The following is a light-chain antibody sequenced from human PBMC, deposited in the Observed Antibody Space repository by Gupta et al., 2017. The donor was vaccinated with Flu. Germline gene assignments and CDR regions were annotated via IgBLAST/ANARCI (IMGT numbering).Light chain of an antibody. CDR2: SAS. J-gene: IGKJ2*01. CDR3: QQSYTVPDT. CDR1: EDISTF. V-gene: IGKV1-39*01. Sequence: DILMTQSPPSLSAFVGDRVTITCRASEDISTFLSWYQQKPGKAPDLIIYSASSLQFGVPSRFTGSGSGTEFALTISSLKPEDVGTYYCQQSYTVPDTFGQGTKLDMK.